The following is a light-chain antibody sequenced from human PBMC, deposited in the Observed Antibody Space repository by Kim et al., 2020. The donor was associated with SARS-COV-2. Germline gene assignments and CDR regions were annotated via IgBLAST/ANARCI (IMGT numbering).Light chain of an antibody. CDR3: QQYIYSPYT. CDR2: GTS. CDR1: QIVNSDY. V-gene: IGKV3-20*01. Sequence: LFPGGRVTLSCRASQIVNSDYLAWYQQKLGQAPRLLIYGTSRRATGIPDRFSGGGSGTDFTLTISRLEPEDFAVYYCQQYIYSPYTFGQGTKLEI. J-gene: IGKJ2*01.